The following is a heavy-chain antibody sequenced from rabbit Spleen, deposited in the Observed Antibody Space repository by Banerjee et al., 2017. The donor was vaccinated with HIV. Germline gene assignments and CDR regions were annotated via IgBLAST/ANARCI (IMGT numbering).Heavy chain of an antibody. CDR2: IYAGISDST. J-gene: IGHJ4*01. D-gene: IGHD1-1*01. CDR3: ARDLVAVIGWNFNL. CDR1: GFSFTNKAV. Sequence: QEQLVESGGGLVKPEGTLKLSCTASGFSFTNKAVMCWVRQAPGKGLEWIACIYAGISDSTYYASWAKGRFTMSRTSSTTVTLQMTSLTAADTATYFCARDLVAVIGWNFNLWGPGTLVTVS. V-gene: IGHV1S45*01.